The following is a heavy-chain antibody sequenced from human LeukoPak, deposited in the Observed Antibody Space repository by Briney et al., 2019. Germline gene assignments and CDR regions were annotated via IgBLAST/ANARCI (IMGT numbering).Heavy chain of an antibody. CDR1: GFTYSSYA. CDR2: ISGSGGRT. J-gene: IGHJ4*02. D-gene: IGHD1-26*01. CDR3: AKDPRVGATAGDY. V-gene: IGHV3-23*01. Sequence: GGPLTLSCAPSGFTYSSYAMSGLRQAPGKGLEWVSAISGSGGRTYYADSVKGRFTISRDNSKNTLYLQMNSLRAEDTAVYYCAKDPRVGATAGDYWGQGTVVSVSS.